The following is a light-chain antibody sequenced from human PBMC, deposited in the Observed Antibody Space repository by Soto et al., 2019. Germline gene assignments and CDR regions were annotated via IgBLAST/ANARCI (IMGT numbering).Light chain of an antibody. CDR1: QSVSSSY. CDR2: GAS. J-gene: IGKJ2*01. V-gene: IGKV3-20*01. CDR3: HQYGSSPLYT. Sequence: EIVLTQSPGTLSLSPGERATLSCRASQSVSSSYLACYQQKPSQAPRLLIYGASTSATGIPDRFSGSGSETELTLTISRLEPEDFAVYYCHQYGSSPLYTFGQGTKLEIK.